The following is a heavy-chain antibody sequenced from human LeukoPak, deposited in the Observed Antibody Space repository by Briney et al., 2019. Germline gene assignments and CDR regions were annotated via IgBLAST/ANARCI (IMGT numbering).Heavy chain of an antibody. D-gene: IGHD3-22*01. J-gene: IGHJ4*02. V-gene: IGHV3-30-3*01. CDR2: ISYDGSNK. CDR1: GFTFSSYA. Sequence: PGGSLRLSCAASGFTFSSYAMHWVRQAPGKGLEWVAVISYDGSNKYYADSVKGRFTISRDNSKNTLYLQMNSLRAEDTAVYYCARDPGDYYDSSGYSLWGQGTLVTVSS. CDR3: ARDPGDYYDSSGYSL.